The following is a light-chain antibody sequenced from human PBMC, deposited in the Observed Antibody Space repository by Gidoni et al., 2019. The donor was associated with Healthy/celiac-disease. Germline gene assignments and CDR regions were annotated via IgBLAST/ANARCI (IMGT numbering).Light chain of an antibody. Sequence: SALTQPRSVSGSTGTSVTLSCTGTRSDAGGYNDVPWYQQHPGKAPTRIIYDVSKWPSGVPALFSGSKSCNTASLTISGLQAEDEADYYCCSYAGSYTHVVFGGGTKLTVL. V-gene: IGLV2-11*01. J-gene: IGLJ2*01. CDR1: RSDAGGYND. CDR2: DVS. CDR3: CSYAGSYTHVV.